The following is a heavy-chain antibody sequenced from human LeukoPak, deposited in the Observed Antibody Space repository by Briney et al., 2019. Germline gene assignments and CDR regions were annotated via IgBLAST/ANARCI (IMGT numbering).Heavy chain of an antibody. Sequence: PGGSLRLSCAASEFTFSSYWMNWVRQAPGKGLEWVSSISISSSYIYYADSVKGRFTISRDNAKNSLYLQMNSLRAGDTAVYYCARAAYSSTWYSRYFDLWGRGTLVTVSS. J-gene: IGHJ2*01. CDR1: EFTFSSYW. CDR3: ARAAYSSTWYSRYFDL. D-gene: IGHD6-13*01. V-gene: IGHV3-21*01. CDR2: ISISSSYI.